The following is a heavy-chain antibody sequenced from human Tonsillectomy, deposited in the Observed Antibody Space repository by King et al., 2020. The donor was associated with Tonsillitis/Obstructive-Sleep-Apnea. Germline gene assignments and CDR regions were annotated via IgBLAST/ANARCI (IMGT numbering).Heavy chain of an antibody. CDR2: IYNSGST. CDR3: ARAPVATTVDY. Sequence: VQLQESGPGLVKPSETLSLTCTVSSASISSYSWSWIRQPPGKXLEWIGYIYNSGSTNYNPSLKSRVTISXDTSKNQFSLKLRSVTTMDTAVYYCARAPVATTVDYWGQXPXVTVSX. CDR1: SASISSYS. D-gene: IGHD5-12*01. J-gene: IGHJ4*02. V-gene: IGHV4-59*01.